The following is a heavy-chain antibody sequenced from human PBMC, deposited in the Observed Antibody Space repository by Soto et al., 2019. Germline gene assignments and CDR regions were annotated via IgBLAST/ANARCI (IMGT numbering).Heavy chain of an antibody. D-gene: IGHD6-6*01. CDR2: ISSSSSYI. V-gene: IGHV3-21*01. CDR1: GFTFSSYS. CDR3: ARDRIAAPRIYRCYYYGMDV. J-gene: IGHJ6*02. Sequence: EVQLVESGGGLVKPGGSLRLSCAASGFTFSSYSMNWVRQAPGKGLEWVSSISSSSSYIYYADSVKGRFTISRDNAKNSLYLQMNSLRAEDTAVYYCARDRIAAPRIYRCYYYGMDVWGQGTTVTVSS.